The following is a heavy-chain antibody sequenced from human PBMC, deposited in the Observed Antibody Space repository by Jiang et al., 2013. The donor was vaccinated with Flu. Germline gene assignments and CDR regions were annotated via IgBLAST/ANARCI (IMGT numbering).Heavy chain of an antibody. CDR2: INTGTGDP. CDR3: AREGYYFDTTGSPRSHGLDV. Sequence: QSGSELKKPGDSAKVSCKASAYSFSKYALTWVRQAPGQGLEWMGWINTGTGDPTYAQAFTGRFVFSSDTSVSTAYLHISGLKPDDTAVYYCAREGYYFDTTGSPRSHGLDVWGQGTAVTVSS. V-gene: IGHV7-4-1*02. J-gene: IGHJ6*02. D-gene: IGHD3-9*01. CDR1: AYSFSKYA.